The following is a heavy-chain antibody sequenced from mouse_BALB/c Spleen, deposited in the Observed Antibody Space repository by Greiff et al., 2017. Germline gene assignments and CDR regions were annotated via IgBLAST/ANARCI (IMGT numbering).Heavy chain of an antibody. CDR3: AREGDGYYLDY. D-gene: IGHD2-3*01. Sequence: EVKLMESGGGLVKPGGSLKLSCAASGFTFSSYAMSWVRQTPEKRLEWVASISSGGSTYYPDSVKGRFTISRDNARNILYLQMSSLRSEDTAMYYCAREGDGYYLDYWGQGTTLTVSS. CDR1: GFTFSSYA. V-gene: IGHV5-6-5*01. CDR2: ISSGGST. J-gene: IGHJ2*01.